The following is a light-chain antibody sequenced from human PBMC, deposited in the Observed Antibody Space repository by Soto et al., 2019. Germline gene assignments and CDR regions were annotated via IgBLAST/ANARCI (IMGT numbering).Light chain of an antibody. CDR2: WAS. Sequence: DIVMTQSPDSLAVSLGERATINCKSSQTVLHGSNYLAWYQQKPRQPPKLLIYWASTRESGVPDRFSGSGSGTDFTLTISSLQAEDVAVYYCQQYYTTPVTFGQGTKVDSK. J-gene: IGKJ1*01. V-gene: IGKV4-1*01. CDR3: QQYYTTPVT. CDR1: QTVLHGSNY.